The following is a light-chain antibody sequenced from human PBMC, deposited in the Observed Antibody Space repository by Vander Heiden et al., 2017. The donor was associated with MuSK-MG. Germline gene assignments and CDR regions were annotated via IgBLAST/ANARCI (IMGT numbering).Light chain of an antibody. CDR1: QGISRY. J-gene: IGKJ2*01. CDR3: QKYNSAPYT. V-gene: IGKV1-27*01. CDR2: GAS. Sequence: DIQLTQSPSSLSASVGDRVTITCRASQGISRYLDWYQQKAGKVPKLLVYGASTLQTGVPSRFSGDGSGTDFTLTISSLQPEDVATYYCQKYNSAPYTFGQGTKLEIK.